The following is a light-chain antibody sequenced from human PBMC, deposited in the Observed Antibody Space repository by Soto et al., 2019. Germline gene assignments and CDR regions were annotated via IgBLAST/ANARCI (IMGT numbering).Light chain of an antibody. CDR3: QQRSNWPIT. CDR1: QSLPSSY. J-gene: IGKJ5*01. V-gene: IGKV3D-20*02. Sequence: EIVLTQSPGTLSLSPGERATLSCRASQSLPSSYLAWYQQKPGQAPRLIIYDASTRATGIPDRFSGGGSGTDFTLTISRLEPEDFVVYYCQQRSNWPITFGQGTRLEIK. CDR2: DAS.